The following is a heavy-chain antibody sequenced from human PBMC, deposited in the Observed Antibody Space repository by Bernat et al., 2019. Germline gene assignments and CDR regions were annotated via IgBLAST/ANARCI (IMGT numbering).Heavy chain of an antibody. CDR2: ISSSGSTI. CDR1: GFTFSSYE. CDR3: VRDATRGGDFDY. V-gene: IGHV3-48*03. D-gene: IGHD2-2*01. J-gene: IGHJ4*02. Sequence: EVQLVESGGGLVQPGGSLRLSCAASGFTFSSYEMNWVRQAPGKGLEWVSYISSSGSTIYYADSVKGRFTISRDNAKNSLYLQMDSLTVADTALYYCVRDATRGGDFDYWGQGTLVTVSS.